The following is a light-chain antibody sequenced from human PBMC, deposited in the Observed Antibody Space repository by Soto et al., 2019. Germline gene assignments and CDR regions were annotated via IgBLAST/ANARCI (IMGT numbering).Light chain of an antibody. Sequence: QSVLTQPASVSGSPGQSITVSCTGTSSDVGSYNLVSWYQQHPGKAPKVIIYEVIKRPSGVSNRFSGSKSGNTASLTISGLQAEDEADYYCCSYAGSTSLVFGGGTKATVL. CDR3: CSYAGSTSLV. V-gene: IGLV2-23*02. CDR2: EVI. J-gene: IGLJ2*01. CDR1: SSDVGSYNL.